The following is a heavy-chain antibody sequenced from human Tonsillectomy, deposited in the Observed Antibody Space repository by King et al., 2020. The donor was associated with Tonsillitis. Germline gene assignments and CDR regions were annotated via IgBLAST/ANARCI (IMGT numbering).Heavy chain of an antibody. CDR3: AKDRGDSDGWPIFDS. CDR2: IHGGGRTV. Sequence: VKLVESGGGLVQPGESLRLSCAASGFTFSRYAMNWVRQAPGKGLEWVSIIHGGGRTVYYADSVKGRFTISRDYSKNTVYLQMNNLSAEDTAVYYCAKDRGDSDGWPIFDSGGQGTLVTVYS. V-gene: IGHV3-23*03. CDR1: GFTFSRYA. D-gene: IGHD6-19*01. J-gene: IGHJ4*02.